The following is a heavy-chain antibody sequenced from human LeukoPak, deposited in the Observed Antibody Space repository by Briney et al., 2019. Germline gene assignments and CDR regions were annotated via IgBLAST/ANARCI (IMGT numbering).Heavy chain of an antibody. CDR3: TTEAFGDRGAYENLFSY. V-gene: IGHV3-15*01. CDR2: IKSKTYGGTT. D-gene: IGHD4-17*01. Sequence: PGGSLRLSCAASGFTFINAWMSWVRQAPGKGLEWVGRIKSKTYGGTTDYAAPVKGRFTISRDDSRNMLSLQMKSLTTEDTAVYYCTTEAFGDRGAYENLFSYWGQGTLVTVSS. CDR1: GFTFINAW. J-gene: IGHJ4*02.